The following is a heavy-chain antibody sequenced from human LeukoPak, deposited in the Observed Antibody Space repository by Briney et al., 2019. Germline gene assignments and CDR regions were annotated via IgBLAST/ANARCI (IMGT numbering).Heavy chain of an antibody. CDR1: GYTFTGYY. CDR3: AREDGNGYYDY. CDR2: INPNSGAT. Sequence: ASVNVSCKASGYTFTGYYMHWVRQAPGPGLEWMGWINPNSGATYYAQKFQGRVTMARDTSISTAYMELSRLTSDDTAVYYCAREDGNGYYDYWGQGTMVTVSS. J-gene: IGHJ4*02. V-gene: IGHV1-2*02. D-gene: IGHD5-24*01.